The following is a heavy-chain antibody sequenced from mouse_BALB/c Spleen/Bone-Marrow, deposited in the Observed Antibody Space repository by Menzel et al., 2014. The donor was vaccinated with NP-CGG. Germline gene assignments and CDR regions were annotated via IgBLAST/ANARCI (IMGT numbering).Heavy chain of an antibody. CDR1: GFKFKDTH. D-gene: IGHD1-1*01. J-gene: IGHJ3*01. CDR2: IDPASGDT. CDR3: SRDYGGTAWFAY. Sequence: VQLQQPGAELVKPGASVKLSCTASGFKFKDTHMHWVKQRPEQGLEWIGRIDPASGDTKYDPKFQGKAAITGDTSSNTAYLQLSSLTSEGTAVYYRSRDYGGTAWFAYWGQGTLVTVSA. V-gene: IGHV14-3*02.